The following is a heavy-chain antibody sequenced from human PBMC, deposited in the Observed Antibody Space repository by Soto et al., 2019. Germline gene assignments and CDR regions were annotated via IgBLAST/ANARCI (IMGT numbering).Heavy chain of an antibody. CDR1: GVSISSGDYY. V-gene: IGHV4-30-4*01. J-gene: IGHJ4*02. CDR3: ARAYDRSGYFAH. Sequence: PSETLSLTCTVSGVSISSGDYYCSWIRQPPGKGLEWIGYIYYSGSTYYNPSIKSRVTISVDTTKNQFSLKLSSVTAADTAVYYCARAYDRSGYFAHWGQGTLVSVCS. CDR2: IYYSGST. D-gene: IGHD3-22*01.